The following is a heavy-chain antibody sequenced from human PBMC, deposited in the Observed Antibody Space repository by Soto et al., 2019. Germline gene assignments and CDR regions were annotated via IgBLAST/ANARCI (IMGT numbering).Heavy chain of an antibody. V-gene: IGHV3-23*01. CDR2: ISGSGGST. CDR1: GFTFSSYA. J-gene: IGHJ5*02. Sequence: GGSLRLSCAASGFTFSSYAMSWVRQAPGKGLEWVSAISGSGGSTYYADSVKGRFTISRDNSKNTLYLQMNSLRAEDTAVYYCAKDGPGYSYGNKWFDPWGQGTLVTVSS. D-gene: IGHD5-18*01. CDR3: AKDGPGYSYGNKWFDP.